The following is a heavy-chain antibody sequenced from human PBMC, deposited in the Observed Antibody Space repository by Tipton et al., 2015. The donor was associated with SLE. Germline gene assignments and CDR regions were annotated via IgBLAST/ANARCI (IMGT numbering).Heavy chain of an antibody. CDR2: SYYGGST. J-gene: IGHJ5*02. CDR3: ARVVGSYNWFDP. Sequence: TLSLTCPVSGGSISSYYWSWIRQPPGKGLEWIGYSYYGGSTNYNPSLKSRVTISVDTSKNQFSLKLSSVTAADTAVYYCARVVGSYNWFDPWGQGTLVTVSS. CDR1: GGSISSYY. D-gene: IGHD2-15*01. V-gene: IGHV4-59*12.